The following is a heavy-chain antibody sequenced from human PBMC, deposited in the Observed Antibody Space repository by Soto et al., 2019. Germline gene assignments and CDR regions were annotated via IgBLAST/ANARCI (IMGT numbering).Heavy chain of an antibody. D-gene: IGHD4-4*01. CDR2: INPNSGGT. CDR3: ARAGATVTSYGMDV. J-gene: IGHJ6*02. CDR1: GYTFTGYY. Sequence: GASVKVSCKASGYTFTGYYMHWVRQAPGQGLEWMGWINPNSGGTNHAQKFQGWVTMTRDTSISTAYMELSRLRSDDTAVYYCARAGATVTSYGMDVWGQGTTVTVSS. V-gene: IGHV1-2*04.